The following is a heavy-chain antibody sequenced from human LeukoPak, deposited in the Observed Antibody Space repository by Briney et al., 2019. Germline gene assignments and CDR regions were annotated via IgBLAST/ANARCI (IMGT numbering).Heavy chain of an antibody. Sequence: PSETLSLTCTVSGDSLSIGLYYWGWIRQPPGKGLTWIGSVYYSGSTLFSASFENRVAMPVDRSKNHFSLKMSSVTAADPAKYYCARLCQVTTCDKFEYWGQGILVTVAS. CDR2: VYYSGST. CDR1: GDSLSIGLYY. J-gene: IGHJ4*02. D-gene: IGHD2-21*02. V-gene: IGHV4-39*02. CDR3: ARLCQVTTCDKFEY.